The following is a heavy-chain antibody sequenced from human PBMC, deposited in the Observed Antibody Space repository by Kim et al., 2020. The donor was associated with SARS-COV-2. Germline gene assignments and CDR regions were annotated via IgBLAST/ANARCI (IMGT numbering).Heavy chain of an antibody. V-gene: IGHV3-7*01. J-gene: IGHJ2*01. CDR1: GFTFSSYW. CDR2: IKQGGSEQ. D-gene: IGHD6-6*01. Sequence: GGSLRLSCAASGFTFSSYWMSWVRQAPGKGLEWVANIKQGGSEQYYVDSVKGRFTISRDNAKNSLSLQMNSLRVEDTAVYYCARDLSPNIAPRRAWYFDLWAVAPWSLSPQ. CDR3: ARDLSPNIAPRRAWYFDL.